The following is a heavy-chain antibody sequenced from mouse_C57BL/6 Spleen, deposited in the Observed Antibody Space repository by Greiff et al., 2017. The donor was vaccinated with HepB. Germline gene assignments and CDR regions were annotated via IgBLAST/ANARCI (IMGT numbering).Heavy chain of an antibody. D-gene: IGHD1-1*01. CDR1: GYSITSDY. CDR2: ISYSGST. J-gene: IGHJ1*03. V-gene: IGHV3-8*01. CDR3: ARYGGYGSSYDLYFDF. Sequence: EVKVVESGPGLAKPSQTLSLTCSVTGYSITSDYWNWIRQFPGNKLEYMGYISYSGSTYYNPSLKSRISITRDTSKNQYYLQLNAVTTEYTATYYCARYGGYGSSYDLYFDFLFTDTTFTVSS.